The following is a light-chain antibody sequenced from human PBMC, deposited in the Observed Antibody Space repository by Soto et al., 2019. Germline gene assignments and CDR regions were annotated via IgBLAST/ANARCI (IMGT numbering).Light chain of an antibody. CDR2: GAS. CDR1: QSVSIN. CDR3: QQNNNWPPIT. Sequence: EIVMTHSPATLSVSPVERATLSFSSSQSVSINLAWYQQEPGQAPRLLIYGASTRAAGIPARFSGSGSGTEFTLTISSLQSEDFAVYYCQQNNNWPPITFGQGTRLEIK. V-gene: IGKV3-15*01. J-gene: IGKJ5*01.